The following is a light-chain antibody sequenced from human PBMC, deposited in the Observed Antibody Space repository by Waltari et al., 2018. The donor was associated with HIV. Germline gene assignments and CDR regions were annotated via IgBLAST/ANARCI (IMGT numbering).Light chain of an antibody. CDR1: SNDVGGYNY. CDR2: EVS. V-gene: IGLV2-8*01. J-gene: IGLJ2*01. Sequence: QSALTQPPSASGSPGQSVTISCTGTSNDVGGYNYVSWYQQHPGKAPKLMSYEVSERPSWAPDRVSGSQSGNTASLTVSGLQAEDEADYYCSSYSGGNNFDVVFGGGTKLTVL. CDR3: SSYSGGNNFDVV.